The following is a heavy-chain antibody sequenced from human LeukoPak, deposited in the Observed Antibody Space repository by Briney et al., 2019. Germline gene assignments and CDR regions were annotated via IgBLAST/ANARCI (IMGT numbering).Heavy chain of an antibody. D-gene: IGHD3-22*01. J-gene: IGHJ1*01. CDR1: GFTFSSYA. CDR2: ISGSGGST. CDR3: AKAFGDSSGYYHFQH. Sequence: GSLRLSCAASGFTFSSYAMSWVRQVPGKGLEWVSAISGSGGSTYYADSVKGRFTISRDNSKNTLYLQMNSLRAEDTAVYYCAKAFGDSSGYYHFQHWGQGTLVTVSS. V-gene: IGHV3-23*01.